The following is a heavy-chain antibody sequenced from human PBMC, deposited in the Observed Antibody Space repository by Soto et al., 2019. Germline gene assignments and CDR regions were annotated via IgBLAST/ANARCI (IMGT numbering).Heavy chain of an antibody. D-gene: IGHD3-10*01. V-gene: IGHV3-48*03. CDR1: GFTFSSYE. CDR3: ARAAGTLVRGVYGMDV. J-gene: IGHJ6*02. CDR2: ISPNSTTI. Sequence: GGSLRLSCAASGFTFSSYEMNWVRQAPGKGLEWISYISPNSTTIYYSDSVKGRFTISRDNAKSSLNLQMNSLRAEDTAVYYCARAAGTLVRGVYGMDVWGQGTTVTSP.